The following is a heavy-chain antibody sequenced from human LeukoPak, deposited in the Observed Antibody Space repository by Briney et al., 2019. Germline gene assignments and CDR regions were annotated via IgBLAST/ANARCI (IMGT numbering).Heavy chain of an antibody. Sequence: SETLSLTCAVSGYSISSGYYWAWIRQPPGQGLAWIGSIYHSGSTYYNPSLKSRVTISVDTSKNQFSLKLNLVTAADTAVYCARDRAGDSFDIWGQGTLVTVSS. D-gene: IGHD7-27*01. CDR1: GYSISSGYY. CDR2: IYHSGST. CDR3: ARDRAGDSFDI. J-gene: IGHJ3*02. V-gene: IGHV4-38-2*02.